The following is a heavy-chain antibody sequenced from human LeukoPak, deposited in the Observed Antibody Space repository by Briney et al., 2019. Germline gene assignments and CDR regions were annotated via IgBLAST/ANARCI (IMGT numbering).Heavy chain of an antibody. V-gene: IGHV1-8*03. CDR3: ARVGYEDSSSEGWFDP. D-gene: IGHD6-13*01. CDR2: MNPNSGNT. J-gene: IGHJ5*02. CDR1: GYTFTSYD. Sequence: GASVKVSCKASGYTFTSYDINWVRQATGQGLEWMGWMNPNSGNTGYAQKFQGRVTITRNTSISTAYMELSSLRSEDTAVYYCARVGYEDSSSEGWFDPWGQGTLVTVSS.